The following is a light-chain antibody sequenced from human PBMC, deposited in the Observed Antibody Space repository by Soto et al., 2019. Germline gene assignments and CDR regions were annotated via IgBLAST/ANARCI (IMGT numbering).Light chain of an antibody. J-gene: IGLJ2*01. CDR1: SSDVGGYKY. Sequence: QSALTQPPSASGSPGQSVTISCTGTSSDVGGYKYVSWYQQNPGKAPKLMIYDVTKRPSGVPDRFSGSKSGNTASLTVSGLQAEDEADYYCSSYAGNNIVIFGGGTKGHRP. V-gene: IGLV2-8*01. CDR3: SSYAGNNIVI. CDR2: DVT.